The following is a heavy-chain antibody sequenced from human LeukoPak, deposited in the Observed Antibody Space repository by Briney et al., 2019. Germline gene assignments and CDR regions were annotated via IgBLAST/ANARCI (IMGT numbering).Heavy chain of an antibody. CDR1: GYTFTNYA. CDR2: INTNTGNP. V-gene: IGHV7-4-1*02. CDR3: ARDSGWGLYGSGSYEVLDY. J-gene: IGHJ4*02. Sequence: AASVKVSCKAPGYTFTNYAMNWVRQAPGQGFEWVGWINTNTGNPTYAQGFTGRFVFSLDTSVSTAYLQISSLKTEDTAVYYCARDSGWGLYGSGSYEVLDYWGQGTLVTVSS. D-gene: IGHD3-10*01.